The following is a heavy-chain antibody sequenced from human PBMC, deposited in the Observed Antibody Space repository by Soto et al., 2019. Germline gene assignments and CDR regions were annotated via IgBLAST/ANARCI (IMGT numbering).Heavy chain of an antibody. CDR1: GFTFSSYG. D-gene: IGHD3-22*01. CDR2: ISYDGSNK. Sequence: PGGSLRLSCAASGFTFSSYGMHWVRQAPGKGLEWVAVISYDGSNKYYADSVKGRFTISRDNSKNTLYLQMNSLRAEDTAVYYCAKGSRNYYDSSGSYFDYWGQGTLVTVSS. CDR3: AKGSRNYYDSSGSYFDY. J-gene: IGHJ4*02. V-gene: IGHV3-30*18.